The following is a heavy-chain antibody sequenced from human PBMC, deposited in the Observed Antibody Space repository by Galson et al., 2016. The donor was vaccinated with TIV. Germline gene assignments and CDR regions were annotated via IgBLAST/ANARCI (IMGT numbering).Heavy chain of an antibody. Sequence: SLRLSCAASGFTFSTYAMNWVRQAPGKGLEWVSGIVGTGGTTYYADSVKGRFTISRDNSKNTLYLQMNSLRAEDTAVYYCARANACGGACYYFDFWGQGTLVTVSS. CDR2: IVGTGGTT. J-gene: IGHJ4*02. D-gene: IGHD2-21*02. V-gene: IGHV3-23*01. CDR3: ARANACGGACYYFDF. CDR1: GFTFSTYA.